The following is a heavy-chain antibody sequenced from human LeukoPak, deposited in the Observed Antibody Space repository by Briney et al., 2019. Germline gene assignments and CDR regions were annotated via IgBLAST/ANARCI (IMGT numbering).Heavy chain of an antibody. CDR2: ISGSGGST. Sequence: PGRSLRLSCAASGFTFSSFAMSWVRQAPGKGLEWVSAISGSGGSTYYADSVKGRFTISRDNSKNTLYLQMNSLRAEDTAVYYCAKDLKWLVLNYFDYWGQGTLVTVSS. D-gene: IGHD6-19*01. J-gene: IGHJ4*02. V-gene: IGHV3-23*01. CDR1: GFTFSSFA. CDR3: AKDLKWLVLNYFDY.